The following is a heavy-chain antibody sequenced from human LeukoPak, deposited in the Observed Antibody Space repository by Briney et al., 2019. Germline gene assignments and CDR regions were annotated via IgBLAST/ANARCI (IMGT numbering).Heavy chain of an antibody. J-gene: IGHJ3*02. Sequence: PSETLSLTCAVYGGSFGGYYWSWIRQPPGKGLEWIGEINHSGSTNYNPSLKSRVTISVDTSKNQFSLKLSSVTAADTAVYYCARSGGAFDIWAQGTMVTVSS. CDR1: GGSFGGYY. CDR3: ARSGGAFDI. V-gene: IGHV4-34*01. D-gene: IGHD6-25*01. CDR2: INHSGST.